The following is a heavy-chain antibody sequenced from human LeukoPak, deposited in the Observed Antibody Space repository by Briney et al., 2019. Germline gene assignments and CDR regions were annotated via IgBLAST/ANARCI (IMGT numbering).Heavy chain of an antibody. J-gene: IGHJ3*02. CDR2: IDYSGIS. CDR3: ARAHVDDVEMGYAIRAFDI. CDR1: GDSIRSGGYY. Sequence: SETLSLTCTVSGDSIRSGGYYWRWVRKHPGKGLEWIEYIDYSGISKYNPYLNSRVTISVDTSKTQFSLKLRSVTAADTAVYYCARAHVDDVEMGYAIRAFDIWGQGTLVTVSS. D-gene: IGHD2-8*01. V-gene: IGHV4-31*03.